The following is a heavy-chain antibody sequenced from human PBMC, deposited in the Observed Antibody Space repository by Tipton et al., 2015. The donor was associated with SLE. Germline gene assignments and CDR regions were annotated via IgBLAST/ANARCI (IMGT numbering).Heavy chain of an antibody. CDR3: ARGGFSGSYWRFFDY. D-gene: IGHD1-26*01. CDR2: INGGGDIT. V-gene: IGHV3-23*01. Sequence: SLRLSCAASGFTYSNYGMGWVRQAPGKGLEWVSVINGGGDITYYADSVRGRFTVSRDKSKNTLSLQMNSLRAEDTAVYYCARGGFSGSYWRFFDYWGQGTLVTVSS. CDR1: GFTYSNYG. J-gene: IGHJ4*02.